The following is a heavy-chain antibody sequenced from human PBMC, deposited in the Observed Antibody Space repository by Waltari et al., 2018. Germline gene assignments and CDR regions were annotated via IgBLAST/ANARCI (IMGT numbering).Heavy chain of an antibody. CDR1: GFTVGSDA. J-gene: IGHJ5*02. CDR3: AKTGLVLWLT. CDR2: ISGSGGST. V-gene: IGHV3-23*04. Sequence: EVQLVESGGGLVQPGGALGLSCAASGFTVGSDAMSRVRQAPGKGGEWVSPISGSGGSTYYAASVKGRFTISRDNSKNPLYLQMNSLRAEDTAVYYCAKTGLVLWLTWGQGPLVTVSS. D-gene: IGHD2-2*01.